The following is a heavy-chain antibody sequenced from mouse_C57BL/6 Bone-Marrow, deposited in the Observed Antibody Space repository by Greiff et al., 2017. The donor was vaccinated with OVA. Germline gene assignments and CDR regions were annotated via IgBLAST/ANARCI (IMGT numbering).Heavy chain of an antibody. Sequence: EVQLQQSGPELVKPGASVKISCKASGYSFTGYYMNWVKQSHDKSLAWIGEIHPSPGGTTYNQKFKAKATLTVDKSSSTAYMQLKSRTSEDSVVYYCARGWSGPFAYWGQGTLVTVSA. CDR3: ARGWSGPFAY. V-gene: IGHV1-42*01. CDR2: IHPSPGGT. CDR1: GYSFTGYY. J-gene: IGHJ3*01.